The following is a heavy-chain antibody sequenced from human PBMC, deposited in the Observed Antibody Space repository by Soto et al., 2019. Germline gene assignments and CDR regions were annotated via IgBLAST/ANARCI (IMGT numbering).Heavy chain of an antibody. J-gene: IGHJ4*02. Sequence: PGGSLRLSCAASGFTFSNYGMHWVRQAPGKGLEWVSVIWYDGSKKYYADSVKGRFTIARYNSNNTVYLQMDSLRAEETAVYYCARDHYSDPIGSQPDXWGQGTLVTVSX. CDR3: ARDHYSDPIGSQPDX. CDR1: GFTFSNYG. D-gene: IGHD3-22*01. V-gene: IGHV3-33*01. CDR2: IWYDGSKK.